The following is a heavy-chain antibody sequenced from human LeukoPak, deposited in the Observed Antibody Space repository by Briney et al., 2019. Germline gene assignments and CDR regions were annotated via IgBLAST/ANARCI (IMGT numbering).Heavy chain of an antibody. CDR1: GFTFSSYA. CDR2: ISGSGGST. J-gene: IGHJ4*02. Sequence: GGSLRLSCAASGFTFSSYAMSWVRQAPGMGLEWVSAISGSGGSTYYADSVKGRFTISRDNSKNTLYLQMNSLRAEDTAVYYCATFTRSYYFDYWGQGTLVTVSS. D-gene: IGHD1-26*01. CDR3: ATFTRSYYFDY. V-gene: IGHV3-23*01.